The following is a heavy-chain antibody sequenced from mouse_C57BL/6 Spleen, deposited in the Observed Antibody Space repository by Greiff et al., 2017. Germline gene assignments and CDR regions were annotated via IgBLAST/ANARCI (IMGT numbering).Heavy chain of an antibody. CDR3: ASPGGSSYVGAMDY. J-gene: IGHJ4*01. CDR2: IYPSDSET. V-gene: IGHV1-61*01. Sequence: QVQLQQPGAELVRPGSSVKLSCKASGYTFTSYWMDWVKQRPGQGLEWIGNIYPSDSETHYNQKFKDKATLTVDKSSSTAYMQLSSLTSEDSAVYYWASPGGSSYVGAMDYWGQGTSVTVSS. D-gene: IGHD1-1*01. CDR1: GYTFTSYW.